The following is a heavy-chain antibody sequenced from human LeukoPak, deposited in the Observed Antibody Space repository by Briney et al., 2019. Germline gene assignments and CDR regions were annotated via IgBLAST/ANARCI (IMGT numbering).Heavy chain of an antibody. V-gene: IGHV4-30-2*01. CDR1: GGSISSGGYY. CDR2: IYHSGST. J-gene: IGHJ6*02. CDR3: ARAPLRGAGYYGMDV. D-gene: IGHD3-16*01. Sequence: PSETLSLTCTVSGGSISSGGYYWSWIRQPPGKGLEWIGYIYHSGSTYYNPSLKSRVTISVDRSKNQFSLKLSSVTAADTAVYYCARAPLRGAGYYGMDVWGQGTTVTVSS.